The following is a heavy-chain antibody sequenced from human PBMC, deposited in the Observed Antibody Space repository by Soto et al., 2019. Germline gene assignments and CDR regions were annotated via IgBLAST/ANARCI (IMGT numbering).Heavy chain of an antibody. CDR3: ARDPGIVVVVAAPNWFDP. V-gene: IGHV3-48*01. D-gene: IGHD2-15*01. CDR2: ISSSSSTI. J-gene: IGHJ5*02. CDR1: GFTFSSYS. Sequence: EVQLVESGGGLVQPGGSLRLSCAASGFTFSSYSMNWVRQAPGKGLEWVSYISSSSSTIYYADSVKGRFTISRDNAKNSLYLQMNSLRAEDTAVYYCARDPGIVVVVAAPNWFDPWGQGTLVTVSS.